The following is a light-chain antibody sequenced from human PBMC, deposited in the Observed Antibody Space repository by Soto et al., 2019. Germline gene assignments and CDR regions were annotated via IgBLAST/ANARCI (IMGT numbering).Light chain of an antibody. Sequence: QSVLTQPPSASGTPGQRVIISCSGSSSNLGSNSGNWYQQLPGTAPKLLIYNTYQRPLGVPDRFSGSKSGTSASLAIRGLQSEDEGDYFCAAWDDSLNGPVFGGGTKLTVL. CDR3: AAWDDSLNGPV. CDR1: SSNLGSNS. CDR2: NTY. J-gene: IGLJ3*02. V-gene: IGLV1-44*01.